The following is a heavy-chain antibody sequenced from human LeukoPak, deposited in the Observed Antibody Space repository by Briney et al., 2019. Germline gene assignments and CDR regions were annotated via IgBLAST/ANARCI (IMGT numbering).Heavy chain of an antibody. CDR1: GYTFTSYD. J-gene: IGHJ6*02. CDR3: ARGPRRSYYYYGMDV. V-gene: IGHV1-8*01. CDR2: MNPNSGNT. Sequence: ASVKVSCKASGYTFTSYDINWVRQAPGQGLEWMGWMNPNSGNTGYAQKFQGRVTMTRNTSISTAYMELSSLRSEDTAVYYCARGPRRSYYYYGMDVWGQGTTVTVSS.